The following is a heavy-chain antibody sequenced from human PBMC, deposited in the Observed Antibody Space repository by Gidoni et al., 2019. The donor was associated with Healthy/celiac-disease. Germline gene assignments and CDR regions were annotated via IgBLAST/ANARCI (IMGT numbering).Heavy chain of an antibody. CDR3: ARDHHIYDILTGYYRASYYFDY. D-gene: IGHD3-9*01. J-gene: IGHJ4*02. Sequence: QVQLVESGGGVVQPGRSLILSCAASGFTFSRSAMHWVLQAPGKGLEWVAVISYDGSNKYYADSVKGRFTISRDNSKNTLYLQMNSLRAEDTAVYYCARDHHIYDILTGYYRASYYFDYWGQGTLVTVSS. CDR1: GFTFSRSA. CDR2: ISYDGSNK. V-gene: IGHV3-30-3*01.